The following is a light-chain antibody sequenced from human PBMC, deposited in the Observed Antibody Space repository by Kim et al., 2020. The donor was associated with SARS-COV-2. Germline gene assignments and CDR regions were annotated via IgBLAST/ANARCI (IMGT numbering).Light chain of an antibody. V-gene: IGLV3-1*01. CDR1: KLGDKY. J-gene: IGLJ2*01. CDR3: QAWDSSTAV. Sequence: SYELTQPPSVSVSPGQTASITCSGDKLGDKYACWYQQKPGQSPVLVIYQDRKRPSGIPERFSGSNSGNTATLTISGTQAMEEADYYCQAWDSSTAVFGGGTQLTVL. CDR2: QDR.